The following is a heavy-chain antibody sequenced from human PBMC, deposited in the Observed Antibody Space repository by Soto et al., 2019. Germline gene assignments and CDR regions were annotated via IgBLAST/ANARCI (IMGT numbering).Heavy chain of an antibody. J-gene: IGHJ4*02. D-gene: IGHD3-10*01. CDR1: GFSLSTSGVG. V-gene: IGHV2-5*02. CDR2: IYWDDDK. Sequence: QITLKESGPTLVKPTQTLTLTCTFSGFSLSTSGVGVGWIRQPPGKALEWLALIYWDDDKRYSPSLKSRLTITKDTSKNQVVLTTTNMDPVDTGTYYCAHLNYGLGTLSYWGQGTLVTVSS. CDR3: AHLNYGLGTLSY.